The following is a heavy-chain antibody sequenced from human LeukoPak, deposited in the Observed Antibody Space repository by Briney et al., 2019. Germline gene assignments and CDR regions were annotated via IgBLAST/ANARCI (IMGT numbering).Heavy chain of an antibody. D-gene: IGHD5-18*01. CDR3: ARDIDSYGSYYFDY. V-gene: IGHV3-7*01. Sequence: GGSLRLSCAGSGFTFSTYWMSWVRRAPGKGLDWVANIKQDGTDKYYVDSVKGRFTISRDNAKNLLYLQMNSLRAEDTAVYYCARDIDSYGSYYFDYWGQGTLVTVSS. J-gene: IGHJ4*02. CDR2: IKQDGTDK. CDR1: GFTFSTYW.